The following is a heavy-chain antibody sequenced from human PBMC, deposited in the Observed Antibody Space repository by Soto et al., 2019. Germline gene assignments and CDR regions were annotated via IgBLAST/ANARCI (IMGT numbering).Heavy chain of an antibody. D-gene: IGHD2-2*01. CDR2: IYYSGST. Sequence: QVQLQESGPGLVKPSETLSLTCTVSGGSISSYYWSWIRQPPGKGLEWIGYIYYSGSTNYNPSLKSRVTISFDTSKIQFSLKLRSVTAADTAVYYCARHIVVVPAATPSNWFDAWGQGTLVTVSS. CDR1: GGSISSYY. CDR3: ARHIVVVPAATPSNWFDA. J-gene: IGHJ5*02. V-gene: IGHV4-59*08.